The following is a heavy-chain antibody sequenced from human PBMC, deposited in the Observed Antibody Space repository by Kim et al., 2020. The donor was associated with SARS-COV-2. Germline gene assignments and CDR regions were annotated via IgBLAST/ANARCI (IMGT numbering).Heavy chain of an antibody. D-gene: IGHD5-12*01. CDR3: ARQTHGYSGYGYYYGMDV. J-gene: IGHJ6*02. Sequence: KSRVTISVDTSKNQFSLKLSSVTAADTAVYYCARQTHGYSGYGYYYGMDVWGQGTTVTVSS. V-gene: IGHV4-39*01.